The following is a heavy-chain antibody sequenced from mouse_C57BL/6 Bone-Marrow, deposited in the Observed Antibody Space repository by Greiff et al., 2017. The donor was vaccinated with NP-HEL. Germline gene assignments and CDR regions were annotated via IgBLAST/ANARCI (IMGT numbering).Heavy chain of an antibody. V-gene: IGHV14-4*01. Sequence: VQLQQSGAELVRPGASVKLSCTASGFNIKDDYMHWVKQRPEQGLEWIGWIDPANGDTEYASKFQGKATITADTSSNTAYLQLSSLTSEDTAVYYCTTGVYYINFSWFAYWGQGTLVTVSA. CDR1: GFNIKDDY. D-gene: IGHD2-5*01. CDR3: TTGVYYINFSWFAY. CDR2: IDPANGDT. J-gene: IGHJ3*01.